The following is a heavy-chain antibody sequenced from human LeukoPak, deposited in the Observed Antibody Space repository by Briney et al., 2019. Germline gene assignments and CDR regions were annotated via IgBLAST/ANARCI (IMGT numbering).Heavy chain of an antibody. CDR3: ARGLWFGGRGAFDI. J-gene: IGHJ3*02. Sequence: GGXLRLSCAASGFTFSSYSMNWVRQAPGKGVEWVSSISSSRSYIYYADSVKGRFTISRDNAKNSLYLQMNSLRAEDTAVYYCARGLWFGGRGAFDIWGQGTMVTVSS. CDR2: ISSSRSYI. CDR1: GFTFSSYS. V-gene: IGHV3-21*01. D-gene: IGHD3-10*01.